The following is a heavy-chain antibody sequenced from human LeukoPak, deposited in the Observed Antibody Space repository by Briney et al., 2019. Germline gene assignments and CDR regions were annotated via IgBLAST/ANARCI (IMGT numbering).Heavy chain of an antibody. CDR3: ARTEVTIFSKYYFDY. CDR2: IYYSGCT. J-gene: IGHJ4*02. CDR1: GGSISSYY. V-gene: IGHV4-59*01. Sequence: SETLSLTCTVSGGSISSYYWSWLRQPPGKGLEWIGYIYYSGCTNYNPSLKSRVTISVDTSKNQFSLKLSSVTAADTAVYYCARTEVTIFSKYYFDYWGQGTLVTVSS. D-gene: IGHD3-9*01.